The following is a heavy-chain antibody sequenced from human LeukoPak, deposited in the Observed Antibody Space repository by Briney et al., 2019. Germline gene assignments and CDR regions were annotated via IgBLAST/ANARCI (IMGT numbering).Heavy chain of an antibody. CDR1: GGTFSSYA. D-gene: IGHD1-26*01. CDR2: IIPIFGTA. J-gene: IGHJ4*02. V-gene: IGHV1-69*05. CDR3: ARERNGSYETPSFDY. Sequence: SVKVSCKASGGTFSSYAISWVRQAPGQGLEWMGRIIPIFGTANYAQKFQGRVTITTDESTSTAYMELSSLRSEDTAVYYCARERNGSYETPSFDYWGQGTLVTVSS.